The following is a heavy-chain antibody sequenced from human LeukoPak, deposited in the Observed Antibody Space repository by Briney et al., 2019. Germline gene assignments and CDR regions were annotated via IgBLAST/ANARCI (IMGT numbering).Heavy chain of an antibody. CDR3: ARDSTGTVFDL. V-gene: IGHV3-7*04. CDR1: GFTFMSYW. CDR2: ISQDGTES. Sequence: GGSLRLSCVASGFTFMSYWMTWVRQAPGKGLEWVAQISQDGTESYSVDSVRGRFTISRDNAKNSVYLQMNSLRPEDTAVYYCARDSTGTVFDLWGQGTLVTVSS. J-gene: IGHJ4*02. D-gene: IGHD1-1*01.